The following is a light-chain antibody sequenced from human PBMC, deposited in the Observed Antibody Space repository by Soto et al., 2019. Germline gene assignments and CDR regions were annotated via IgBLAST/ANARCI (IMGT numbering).Light chain of an antibody. CDR1: QSVSSN. CDR2: GAF. J-gene: IGKJ5*01. CDR3: QQRSNWPLIT. V-gene: IGKV3-15*01. Sequence: EIVMTQSPVTLSVSPGERATLSCRASQSVSSNLAWYQQKPGQAPSLLIYGAFTRATGIPARFSGSGSGTEFTLTISSLQSEDFAVYYCQQRSNWPLITFGQGTRLEIK.